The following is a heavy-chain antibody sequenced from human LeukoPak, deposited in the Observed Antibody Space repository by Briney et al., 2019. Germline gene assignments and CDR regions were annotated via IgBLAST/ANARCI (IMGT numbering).Heavy chain of an antibody. CDR1: GGSISSNNW. V-gene: IGHV4-4*02. CDR2: IYHSGST. CDR3: TRPFYYFMDV. Sequence: TSETLSLTCAVSGGSISSNNWWGWVRQPPGKGLEWIGEIYHSGSTNYNPSLKSRVTISVDKSKNHFSLNLSSVTAADTAVYYCTRPFYYFMDVWGKGTTVTISS. J-gene: IGHJ6*03.